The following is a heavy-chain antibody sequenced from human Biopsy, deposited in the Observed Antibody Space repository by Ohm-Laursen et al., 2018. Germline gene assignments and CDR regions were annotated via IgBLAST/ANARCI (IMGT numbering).Heavy chain of an antibody. CDR2: VYYSGST. CDR3: GRREVVITHDAFDT. V-gene: IGHV4-59*08. J-gene: IGHJ3*02. Sequence: GTLSLTWTVSGGSISSYYWTWIRQPPGKGLEWIGDVYYSGSTNRTPSLKSRVTILVDTSKNQFSLKLTSVTAADTAVYYCGRREVVITHDAFDTWGQGTMVTVSS. D-gene: IGHD3-22*01. CDR1: GGSISSYY.